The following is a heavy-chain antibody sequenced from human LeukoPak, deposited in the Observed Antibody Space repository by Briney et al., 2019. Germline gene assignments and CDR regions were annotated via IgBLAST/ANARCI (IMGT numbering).Heavy chain of an antibody. CDR1: GGTFSSYA. J-gene: IGHJ5*02. V-gene: IGHV1-69*13. D-gene: IGHD3-3*01. CDR3: ARRHYDFWSGYYRSFWFDP. CDR2: IIPIFGTA. Sequence: GASVKVSCKASGGTFSSYAISWVRQAPGQGLEWMGGIIPIFGTANYAQKFQGRVTITADEPTSTAYMELSSLRSEGTAVYYCARRHYDFWSGYYRSFWFDPWGQGTLVTVSS.